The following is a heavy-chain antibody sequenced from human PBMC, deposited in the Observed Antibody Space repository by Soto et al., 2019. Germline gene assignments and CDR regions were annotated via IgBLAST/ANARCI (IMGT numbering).Heavy chain of an antibody. CDR2: INHSGST. D-gene: IGHD3-3*01. Sequence: SETLSLTCAVYGGSFSGYYWSWIRQPPGKGLEWIGEINHSGSTNYNPSLKSRVTISVDTSKNQFSLKLSSVTAADTAVYYCARSVLGWFLGALGGTSFDYWGQGTLVTVS. J-gene: IGHJ4*02. CDR3: ARSVLGWFLGALGGTSFDY. CDR1: GGSFSGYY. V-gene: IGHV4-34*01.